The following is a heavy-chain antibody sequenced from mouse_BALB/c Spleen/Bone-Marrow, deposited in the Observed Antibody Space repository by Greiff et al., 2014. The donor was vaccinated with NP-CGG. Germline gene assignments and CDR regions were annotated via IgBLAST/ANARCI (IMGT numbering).Heavy chain of an antibody. J-gene: IGHJ4*01. D-gene: IGHD2-10*02. V-gene: IGHV1-62-2*01. Sequence: VQLQQSGAGLVKPGSSVKLSCKASGYTFTEYIIHWVKQRSGQGLEWIGWFYPGSTSIKFNEKFRGKATLTADKSSSTVYLELSRLTSEDSAVYFCARHSLEGKAMDYWGQGTSVTVSS. CDR3: ARHSLEGKAMDY. CDR2: FYPGSTSI. CDR1: GYTFTEYI.